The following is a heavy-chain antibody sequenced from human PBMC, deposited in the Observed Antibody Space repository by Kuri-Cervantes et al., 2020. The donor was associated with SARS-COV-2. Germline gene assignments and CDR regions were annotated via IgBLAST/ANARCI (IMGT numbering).Heavy chain of an antibody. D-gene: IGHD1-1*01. CDR1: GFTFSNAW. CDR2: INPDGSYT. Sequence: GGSLRLSCAASGFTFSNAWMNWVRQAPGKGLEWVGRINPDGSYTNNADSVKGRFTLSRDNAKNMLFLQMNSLRAEDTAVYYCVRDGDHWNFDYWGQGTLVTVSS. J-gene: IGHJ4*02. V-gene: IGHV3-74*01. CDR3: VRDGDHWNFDY.